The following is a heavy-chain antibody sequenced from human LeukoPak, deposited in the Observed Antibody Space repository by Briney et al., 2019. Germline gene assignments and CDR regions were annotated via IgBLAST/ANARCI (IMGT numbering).Heavy chain of an antibody. V-gene: IGHV3-30*02. CDR3: AKEMYDYVWGSYFEN. CDR2: IQKDGSNK. CDR1: GFTFRRYG. Sequence: PGGSLRLSCGAPGFTFRRYGVHRVRQAPGKGLEWVAFIQKDGSNKYYGDSVKGRFTISRDNSKNTLYLQMNSLRVEDTAVYYCAKEMYDYVWGSYFENWGQGTLVTVSS. J-gene: IGHJ4*02. D-gene: IGHD3-16*01.